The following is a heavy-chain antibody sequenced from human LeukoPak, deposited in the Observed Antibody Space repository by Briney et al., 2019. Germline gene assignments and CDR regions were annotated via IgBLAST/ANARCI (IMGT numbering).Heavy chain of an antibody. J-gene: IGHJ4*02. CDR3: ARVLTSEYSYGSPFDY. D-gene: IGHD5-18*01. CDR2: INSDGSSA. Sequence: GGSLRLSCAASGFTFSNYWMHWVRQAPGKGLVWVSRINSDGSSAVYADSVKGRFTISRDNAKNTLYLQMNSLRAEDTAVYYCARVLTSEYSYGSPFDYWGQGTLVTVSS. CDR1: GFTFSNYW. V-gene: IGHV3-74*01.